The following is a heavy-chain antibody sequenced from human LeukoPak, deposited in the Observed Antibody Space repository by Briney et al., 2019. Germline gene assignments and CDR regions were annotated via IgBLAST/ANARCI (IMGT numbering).Heavy chain of an antibody. V-gene: IGHV1-46*01. Sequence: GASVKVSCKASGYTFTSYYMHWVRQAPGQGLEWMGIINPSGGSTSYAQKFQGRVTMTRDMSTSTVYMELSSLRSEATAVYYCARGSYDFWSGYPYYFDYWGQGTLVTVSS. CDR2: INPSGGST. CDR1: GYTFTSYY. D-gene: IGHD3-3*01. CDR3: ARGSYDFWSGYPYYFDY. J-gene: IGHJ4*02.